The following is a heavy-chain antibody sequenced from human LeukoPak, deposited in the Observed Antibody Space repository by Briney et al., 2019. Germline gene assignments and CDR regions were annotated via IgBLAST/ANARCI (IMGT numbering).Heavy chain of an antibody. V-gene: IGHV1-46*01. CDR3: AREIGYGDYAYYYGMDV. CDR1: GYTLTTHY. CDR2: IYPSGGST. J-gene: IGHJ6*02. D-gene: IGHD4-17*01. Sequence: ASVMVSCKASGYTLTTHYIHWVRQAPGQGLELMGIIYPSGGSTTYAQKFQDRVTMTRDTSTSTVYMELSSLRSDDTAVYYCAREIGYGDYAYYYGMDVWGQGTTVTVSS.